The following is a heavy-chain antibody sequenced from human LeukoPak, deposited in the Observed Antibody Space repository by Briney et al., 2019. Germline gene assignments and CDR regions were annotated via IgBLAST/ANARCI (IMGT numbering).Heavy chain of an antibody. Sequence: GSLRLSCAASGFTFSDYYMSWIRQAPGKGLEWVSYISSSGSTIYYADSVKGRFTISRDNSKNTLYLQMNSLRAEDTAVYYCARVRYSSSSAFDYWGQGTLVTVSS. V-gene: IGHV3-11*04. D-gene: IGHD6-6*01. CDR3: ARVRYSSSSAFDY. J-gene: IGHJ4*02. CDR2: ISSSGSTI. CDR1: GFTFSDYY.